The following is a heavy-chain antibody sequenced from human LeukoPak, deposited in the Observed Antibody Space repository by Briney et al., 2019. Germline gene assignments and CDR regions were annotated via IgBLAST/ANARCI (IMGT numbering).Heavy chain of an antibody. CDR1: GYSFTSYY. CDR3: ASLGSGSSPIIDFDF. V-gene: IGHV1-46*01. Sequence: ASVKVSCKASGYSFTSYYMHWVRQAPGQGLEWMGIIDPSGGSTNYAQKFQGRITMTRDTSTSTVYMELSSLRSEDTAIYYCASLGSGSSPIIDFDFWGQGTLVAVSS. CDR2: IDPSGGST. D-gene: IGHD3-10*01. J-gene: IGHJ4*02.